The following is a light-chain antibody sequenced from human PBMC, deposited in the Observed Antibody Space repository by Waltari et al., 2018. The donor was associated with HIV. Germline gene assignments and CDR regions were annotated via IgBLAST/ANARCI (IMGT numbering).Light chain of an antibody. Sequence: EIVLTQSPATLSLSPGERATLSCRASPSVSSYLAWYQQTPGQAPRLLIYDASNRATGIPARFSGSGSGTDFTLTISSLEPEDCAVDYCQRRSNWPPGITFGGGTKVEIK. CDR1: PSVSSY. CDR3: QRRSNWPPGIT. CDR2: DAS. J-gene: IGKJ4*01. V-gene: IGKV3-11*01.